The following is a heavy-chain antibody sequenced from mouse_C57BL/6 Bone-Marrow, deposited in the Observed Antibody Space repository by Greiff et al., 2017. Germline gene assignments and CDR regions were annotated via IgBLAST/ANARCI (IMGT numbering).Heavy chain of an antibody. CDR1: GFTFSDYY. V-gene: IGHV5-12*01. Sequence: EVQVVESGGGLVQPGGSLKLSCAASGFTFSDYYMYWVRQTPEKRLEWVAYISNGGGSTYYPDTVKGRFTISRDNAKNTLYLQMSRLKSEDTAMYYCARGLPFDYWGQGTTLTVSS. J-gene: IGHJ2*01. CDR2: ISNGGGST. D-gene: IGHD3-1*01. CDR3: ARGLPFDY.